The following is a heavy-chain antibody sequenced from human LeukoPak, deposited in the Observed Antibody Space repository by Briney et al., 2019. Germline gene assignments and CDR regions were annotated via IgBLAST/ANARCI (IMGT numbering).Heavy chain of an antibody. J-gene: IGHJ3*02. CDR3: ARGRDGYNPGAFDI. CDR1: GYIFRSYG. Sequence: ASVKVSCKASGYIFRSYGLSWVRQAPGQGLEWLGWISCYNGETRYEQNLQGRVTLTTDTSTTTAYMELRSLRSDDTAVYYCARGRDGYNPGAFDIWGQGTMVTVSS. D-gene: IGHD5-24*01. V-gene: IGHV1-18*01. CDR2: ISCYNGET.